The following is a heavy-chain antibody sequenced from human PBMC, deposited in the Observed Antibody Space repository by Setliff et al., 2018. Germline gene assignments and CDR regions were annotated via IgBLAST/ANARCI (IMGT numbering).Heavy chain of an antibody. CDR3: GRPLVGVTTGFEN. Sequence: PSETLSLTCAVSGYSISSDYYWGWIRQPPGKGLEWIGSMYHSGSTYYNPSLKSRVTISVDTSKNQFSLKLSSVTAADTAVYYCGRPLVGVTTGFENWGQGTLVTVSS. D-gene: IGHD1-26*01. J-gene: IGHJ4*02. CDR2: MYHSGST. CDR1: GYSISSDYY. V-gene: IGHV4-38-2*01.